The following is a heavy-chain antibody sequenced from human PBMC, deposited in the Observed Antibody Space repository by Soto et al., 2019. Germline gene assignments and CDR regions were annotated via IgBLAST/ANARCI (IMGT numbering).Heavy chain of an antibody. J-gene: IGHJ4*02. V-gene: IGHV4-4*02. Sequence: QVQLQESGPGLVKPSGTLSLTCAVSGGSISSSNWWSWVRQPPGKGLEWIGEIYHSGSTNYNPSLKSRVTISVDKSKNQFCLKLSSVTAADTAVYYCARGTYYYDSSGYSFSHFDYWGQGTLVTVSS. CDR2: IYHSGST. CDR3: ARGTYYYDSSGYSFSHFDY. D-gene: IGHD3-22*01. CDR1: GGSISSSNW.